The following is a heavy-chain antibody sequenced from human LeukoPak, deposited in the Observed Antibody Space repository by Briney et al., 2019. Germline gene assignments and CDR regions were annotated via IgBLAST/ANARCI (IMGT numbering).Heavy chain of an antibody. V-gene: IGHV4-39*07. CDR2: IYYSGST. Sequence: SETLSLTGTVPGGSISSSSYYCGWIRQPPGKGLEWIGSIYYSGSTYYNPSLKSRVTISVDTSKNQFSLKLSSVTAADTAVYYCARDLGGYGEYWGQGTLVTVSS. J-gene: IGHJ4*02. CDR1: GGSISSSSYY. D-gene: IGHD5-12*01. CDR3: ARDLGGYGEY.